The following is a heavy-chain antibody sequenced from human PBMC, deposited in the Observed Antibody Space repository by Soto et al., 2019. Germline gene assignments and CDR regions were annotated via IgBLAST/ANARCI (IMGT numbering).Heavy chain of an antibody. J-gene: IGHJ6*03. Sequence: SETLSLTCTVSGGSITSGNFDWIWLRQPPGKGLEWIGNIYNSGSTTYNPSLKSRVTISVDTSKNQFSLKLSSVTAADTAVYYCARDAPFHYMDVWGKGTTVTVSS. CDR1: GGSITSGNFD. CDR2: IYNSGST. CDR3: ARDAPFHYMDV. V-gene: IGHV4-61*01.